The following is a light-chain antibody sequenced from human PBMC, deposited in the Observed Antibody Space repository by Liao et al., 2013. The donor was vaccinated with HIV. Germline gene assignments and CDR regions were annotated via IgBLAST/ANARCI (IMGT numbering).Light chain of an antibody. J-gene: IGLJ2*01. Sequence: SYELTQPPSVSVSPGQTASITCSGDKLVDKYVRWYQQKPGQSPVLVIYEDKKRPSGIPERFSGSNSGNTATLTISGTQAMDEADYYCQAWDSNEVIFGGGTKLSVL. CDR2: EDK. CDR3: QAWDSNEVI. CDR1: KLVDKY. V-gene: IGLV3-1*01.